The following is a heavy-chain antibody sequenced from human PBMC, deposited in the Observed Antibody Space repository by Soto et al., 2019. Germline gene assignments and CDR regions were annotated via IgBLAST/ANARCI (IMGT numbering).Heavy chain of an antibody. V-gene: IGHV1-69*01. D-gene: IGHD3-10*01. CDR2: IIPIFGTA. J-gene: IGHJ5*02. Sequence: QVQLVQSGAEVKKPGSSVNVSCKASGGTFSSYAISWVRQAPGQGLEWMGGIIPIFGTANYAQKFQGRVTITADESTSTDYMELSSLRSEDTAVYYCARVYYYGSGSYGANWFDPWGQGTLVTVSS. CDR1: GGTFSSYA. CDR3: ARVYYYGSGSYGANWFDP.